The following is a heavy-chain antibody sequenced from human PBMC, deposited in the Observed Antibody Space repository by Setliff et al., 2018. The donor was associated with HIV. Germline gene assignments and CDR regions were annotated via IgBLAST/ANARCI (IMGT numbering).Heavy chain of an antibody. V-gene: IGHV4-34*01. CDR2: ITPSGAT. J-gene: IGHJ5*02. D-gene: IGHD6-13*01. CDR1: GGSVSGHY. Sequence: PSETLSLTCAVYGGSVSGHYWGWFRQPPGKGLEWIGEITPSGATNYLPSLKSRVTMSLDTSKNQFSLKMTSVTAADTAIYYCARGLTAPAAAGSWGQGMLVTVSS. CDR3: ARGLTAPAAAGS.